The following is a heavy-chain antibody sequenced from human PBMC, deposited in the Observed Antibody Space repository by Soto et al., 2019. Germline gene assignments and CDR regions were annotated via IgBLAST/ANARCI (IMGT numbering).Heavy chain of an antibody. CDR1: GGSISGYY. Sequence: SETLYLTCTVSGGSISGYYWSWIRQPPGKGLEWIGYIYYSGGTNYNPSLKSRVTISVDTSKNQFSLKLSSVTAADTAVYYCARGEERVATPSGYWGQGTLVTVSS. D-gene: IGHD2-15*01. CDR2: IYYSGGT. V-gene: IGHV4-59*01. J-gene: IGHJ4*02. CDR3: ARGEERVATPSGY.